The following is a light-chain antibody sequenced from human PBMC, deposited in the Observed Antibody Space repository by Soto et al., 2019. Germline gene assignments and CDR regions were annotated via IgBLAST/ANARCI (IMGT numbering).Light chain of an antibody. CDR3: QQFKSYTLT. CDR2: AAS. Sequence: DMQFTQSPFFVSRSVLYRGTITCRASQGISSDLAWYQQNPGKAPKLLIYAASTLQNGVPSTFSGSGSGTEFTLTISSLQHEDFGTYYCQQFKSYTLTFGQGTRLETK. CDR1: QGISSD. J-gene: IGKJ5*01. V-gene: IGKV1-9*01.